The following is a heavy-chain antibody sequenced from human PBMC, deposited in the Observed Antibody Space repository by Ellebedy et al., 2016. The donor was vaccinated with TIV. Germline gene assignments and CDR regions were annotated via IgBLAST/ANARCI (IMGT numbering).Heavy chain of an antibody. CDR3: ARGGASSKCFNF. V-gene: IGHV4-59*11. CDR1: GGSISGHY. J-gene: IGHJ4*02. CDR2: IYYSGST. Sequence: MPSETLSLTCTVSGGSISGHYWSWIRQSPGKGLEWIGYIYYSGSTNYNPSLKSRVTMSVDTSKNQFSLKLSSVTAADTAVYYCARGGASSKCFNFWGQGTLVTVSS.